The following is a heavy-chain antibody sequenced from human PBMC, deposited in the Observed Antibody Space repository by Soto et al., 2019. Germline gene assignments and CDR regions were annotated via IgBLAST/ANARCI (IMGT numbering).Heavy chain of an antibody. CDR2: ISSSGTII. V-gene: IGHV3-11*01. D-gene: IGHD5-18*01. Sequence: GSLRLSCAASGFTFSDYYISWIRQAPGKGLEWVSYISSSGTIIYHADSVKGRFTISRDNAKNSLFLQMNSLRAEDTAVYYCAADMGGYIYGLGTYWGQGT. CDR3: AADMGGYIYGLGTY. J-gene: IGHJ4*02. CDR1: GFTFSDYY.